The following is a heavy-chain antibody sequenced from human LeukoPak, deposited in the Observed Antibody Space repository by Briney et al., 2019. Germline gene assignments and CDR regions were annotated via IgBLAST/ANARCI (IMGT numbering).Heavy chain of an antibody. J-gene: IGHJ3*02. CDR3: ARAVGPRGAFDI. V-gene: IGHV1-8*01. D-gene: IGHD2-15*01. CDR1: GYTFTSYD. CDR2: MNPNSGNT. Sequence: ASVKVSCKASGYTFTSYDINWVRQATGQGLEWMGWMNPNSGNTGYAQKFQGRVTMTRNTSISTAYMELSSLRSEDTAVYYCARAVGPRGAFDIWGQGTMVTVSS.